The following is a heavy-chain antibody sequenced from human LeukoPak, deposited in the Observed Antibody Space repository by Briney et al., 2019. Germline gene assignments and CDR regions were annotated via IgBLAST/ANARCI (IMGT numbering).Heavy chain of an antibody. CDR3: ARVSRTTTALDC. CDR1: GYTFTGYY. V-gene: IGHV1-2*02. CDR2: INPNSGGT. D-gene: IGHD1-14*01. J-gene: IGHJ4*02. Sequence: GASVKVSCKASGYTFTGYYMHWVREAPGQGLEWMGWINPNSGGTNYAQKFQGRVTMTRDTSISTAYMELRRLRSDDTAVYYCARVSRTTTALDCWAQGALVTVSS.